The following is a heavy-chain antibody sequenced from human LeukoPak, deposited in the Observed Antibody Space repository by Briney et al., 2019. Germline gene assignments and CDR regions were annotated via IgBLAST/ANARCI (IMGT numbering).Heavy chain of an antibody. CDR1: GYTFTTYG. V-gene: IGHV1-18*01. J-gene: IGHJ6*02. Sequence: ASVKVSCKAPGYTFTTYGISWVRQAPGQGLEWMGWISAYNGNTNYAQKFQDRVTMTTATSTSTVYMELRSLRSDDTAVYYCARALQLVVPSVVKPTYYYYGMDVWGQGTTVTVSS. CDR3: ARALQLVVPSVVKPTYYYYGMDV. CDR2: ISAYNGNT. D-gene: IGHD2-2*01.